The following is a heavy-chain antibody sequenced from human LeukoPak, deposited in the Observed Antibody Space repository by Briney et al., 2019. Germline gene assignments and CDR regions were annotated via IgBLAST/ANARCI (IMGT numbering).Heavy chain of an antibody. D-gene: IGHD4-23*01. V-gene: IGHV3-48*02. Sequence: YPGGSLRLSCAASGFMLSGYGMNWVRQTPGKGLEWVSYIGRSGSIIYYADSVRGRFTISRDNAENSLYLQMSSLRDEDTAIHYCARDLTSVVTLGYWGQGTLVTVSS. CDR1: GFMLSGYG. CDR3: ARDLTSVVTLGY. J-gene: IGHJ4*02. CDR2: IGRSGSII.